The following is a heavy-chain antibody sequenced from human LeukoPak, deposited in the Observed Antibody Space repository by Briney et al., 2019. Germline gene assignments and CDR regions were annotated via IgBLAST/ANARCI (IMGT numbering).Heavy chain of an antibody. CDR3: AKSARRYCSGSSCYYFDY. J-gene: IGHJ4*02. Sequence: PGGSLRLSCAASGFTFSSYAMRWVRQAPGKGLEWVAFIRGGGSNKYYADSVKGRFTISRDNSKNTLYLQMNSLRAEDTAVYYCAKSARRYCSGSSCYYFDYWGQGTLVSVSS. CDR2: IRGGGSNK. D-gene: IGHD2-15*01. V-gene: IGHV3-30*02. CDR1: GFTFSSYA.